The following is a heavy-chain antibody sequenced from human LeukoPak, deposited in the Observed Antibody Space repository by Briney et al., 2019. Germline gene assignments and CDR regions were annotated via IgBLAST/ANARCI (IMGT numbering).Heavy chain of an antibody. D-gene: IGHD3-3*01. Sequence: PSETLSLTCTVSGGSISSYYWSWIRQPPGKGLEWIGYIYYSGSTNYNPSLKSRVTISVDTSKNQFSLKLSSVTAADTAVYYCARGSYDFWSGYEGRYYFDYWGQGTLVTVSS. CDR2: IYYSGST. CDR1: GGSISSYY. V-gene: IGHV4-59*01. CDR3: ARGSYDFWSGYEGRYYFDY. J-gene: IGHJ4*02.